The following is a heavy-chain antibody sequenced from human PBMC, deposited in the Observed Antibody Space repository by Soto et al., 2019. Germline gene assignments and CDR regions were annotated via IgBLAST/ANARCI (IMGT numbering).Heavy chain of an antibody. CDR3: AKDPLSYYYDSSGSFDY. J-gene: IGHJ4*02. Sequence: GGSLRLSCAASGFTFSSYAMHWVRQAPGKGLEWVAVISYDGSNKYYADSVKGRFTISRDNSKNTLYLQMNSLRAEDTAVYYCAKDPLSYYYDSSGSFDYWGQGTLVTVSS. CDR1: GFTFSSYA. V-gene: IGHV3-30*04. CDR2: ISYDGSNK. D-gene: IGHD3-22*01.